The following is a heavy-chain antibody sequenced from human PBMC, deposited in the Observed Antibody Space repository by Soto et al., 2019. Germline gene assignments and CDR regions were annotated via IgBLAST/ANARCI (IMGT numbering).Heavy chain of an antibody. D-gene: IGHD2-2*01. CDR2: INPSGGST. Sequence: ASVKVSCKASGYTFTSYYMHWVRQAPGQGLEWMGIINPSGGSTSYAQKFQGRVTMTRDTSTSTVYMELSSLRSEDTAVYYCARDLYCISTRCYGPYPDYWGQGTLVTVSS. J-gene: IGHJ4*02. V-gene: IGHV1-46*01. CDR3: ARDLYCISTRCYGPYPDY. CDR1: GYTFTSYY.